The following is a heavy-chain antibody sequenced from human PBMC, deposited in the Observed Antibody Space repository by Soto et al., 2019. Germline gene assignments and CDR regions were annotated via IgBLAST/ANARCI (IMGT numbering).Heavy chain of an antibody. CDR1: GFTFSSYA. J-gene: IGHJ4*02. D-gene: IGHD6-13*01. V-gene: IGHV3-23*01. Sequence: PGGSLRLSCAASGFTFSSYAMSWVRQAPGKGLEWVSGLSGSGGSIYYADSVKGRFTISRANSKNTLYLQIHTLRAEDTAVYYCAKVSSSWYAGFFDLWGQGTLVTVSS. CDR3: AKVSSSWYAGFFDL. CDR2: LSGSGGSI.